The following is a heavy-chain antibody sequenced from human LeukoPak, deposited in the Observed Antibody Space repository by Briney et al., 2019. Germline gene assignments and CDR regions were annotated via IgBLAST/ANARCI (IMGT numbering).Heavy chain of an antibody. J-gene: IGHJ4*02. CDR2: ISSSSSTI. V-gene: IGHV3-48*03. Sequence: GGSLRLSCAASGFTFSSYEMNWVRQAPGKGLEWVSYISSSSSTIYYADSVKGRFTISRDNAKNSLYLQMNSLRAEDTAVYYCARLFIGEDYWGQGTLVTVSS. CDR1: GFTFSSYE. D-gene: IGHD3-10*01. CDR3: ARLFIGEDY.